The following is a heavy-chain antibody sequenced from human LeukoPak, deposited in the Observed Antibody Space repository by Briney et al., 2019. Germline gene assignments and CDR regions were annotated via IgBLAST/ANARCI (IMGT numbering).Heavy chain of an antibody. CDR1: GYTFTNYA. V-gene: IGHV1-18*01. J-gene: IGHJ6*02. Sequence: ASVKVSCKASGYTFTNYAISWVRQAPGQGLEWMGWIIAYNGNTNYAQKLQGRVTMTTDTSTSTAYMELRSLRSDDTAVYYCARDLSSSSRYNYYYGMDVWGQGTTVIVSS. CDR2: IIAYNGNT. CDR3: ARDLSSSSRYNYYYGMDV. D-gene: IGHD6-6*01.